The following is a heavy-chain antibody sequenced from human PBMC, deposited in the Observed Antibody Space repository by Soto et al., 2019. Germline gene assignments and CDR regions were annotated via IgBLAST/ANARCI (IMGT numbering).Heavy chain of an antibody. J-gene: IGHJ4*02. CDR2: IGYDAIYK. D-gene: IGHD3-16*01. CDR1: GFTFDEHS. Sequence: QMQLEESGGGVVQPGGSLRLSCAASGFTFDEHSMHWVRQAPGKGLEWVAAIGYDAIYKFYADSVEGRFTISRDNSKNTLYLQMNSLRHEDTAVYYCVKSLITLGESQSSFFDYWGQGTLVSVSS. CDR3: VKSLITLGESQSSFFDY. V-gene: IGHV3-30-3*02.